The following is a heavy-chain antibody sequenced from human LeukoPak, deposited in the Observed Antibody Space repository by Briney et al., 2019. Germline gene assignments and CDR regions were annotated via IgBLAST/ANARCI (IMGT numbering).Heavy chain of an antibody. D-gene: IGHD3-3*01. CDR1: GFTFSDYY. CDR3: ARSYDLGYYMDV. J-gene: IGHJ6*03. CDR2: LSSSGSTI. V-gene: IGHV3-11*01. Sequence: SLRLYSAASGFTFSDYYMSWIRQAPGKGLEWGSYLSSSGSTIYYADSLKGRFTISRDNAKNSLYLQMNSLRAEDTAVYYCARSYDLGYYMDVWGKGTTVTVSS.